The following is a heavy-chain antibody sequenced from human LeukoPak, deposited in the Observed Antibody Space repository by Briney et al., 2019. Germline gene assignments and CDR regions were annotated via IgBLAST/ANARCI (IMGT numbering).Heavy chain of an antibody. CDR2: IIPIFGTA. Sequence: ASVKVSCKASGYTFTSYGISWVRQAPGQGLEWMGGIIPIFGTANYAQKFQGRVTITADESTSTAYMELSSLRSEDTAVYYCARDVVGGNSRYFDLWGRGTLVTVSS. D-gene: IGHD4-23*01. J-gene: IGHJ2*01. CDR1: GYTFTSYG. CDR3: ARDVVGGNSRYFDL. V-gene: IGHV1-69*13.